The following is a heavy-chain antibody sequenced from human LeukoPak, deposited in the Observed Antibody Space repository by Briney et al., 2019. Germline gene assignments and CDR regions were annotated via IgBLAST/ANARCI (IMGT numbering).Heavy chain of an antibody. CDR1: GYTFTSYD. Sequence: ASVKVSCKASGYTFTSYDINWVRQATGQGGAWMGWMNPNRGNTGYAQKFQGRVIMTRNTSISTAYMELSSLRAEDTAVYYCARGVRWDLLVDYSGQGKLVTVSS. V-gene: IGHV1-8*01. CDR2: MNPNRGNT. J-gene: IGHJ4*02. D-gene: IGHD1-26*01. CDR3: ARGVRWDLLVDY.